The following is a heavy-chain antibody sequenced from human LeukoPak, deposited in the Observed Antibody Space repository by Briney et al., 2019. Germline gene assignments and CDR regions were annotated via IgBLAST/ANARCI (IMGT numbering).Heavy chain of an antibody. CDR1: GFTVSSTY. J-gene: IGHJ4*02. Sequence: GGSLRLSCAAAGFTVSSTYMSWVRQAPGKGLEWVPVIYVGGTTSYADSVKGRFTISRDNSKNTLYLQMNSLRAEDTAVYYCATHNPGRTGYYFDYWGQGTLVTVSS. D-gene: IGHD1-14*01. CDR3: ATHNPGRTGYYFDY. CDR2: IYVGGTT. V-gene: IGHV3-53*01.